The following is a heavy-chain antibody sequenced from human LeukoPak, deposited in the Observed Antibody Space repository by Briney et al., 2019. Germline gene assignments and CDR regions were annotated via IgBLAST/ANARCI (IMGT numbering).Heavy chain of an antibody. CDR3: AKDISIAAIKPYYFDY. J-gene: IGHJ4*02. Sequence: GGSLRLSCAASGFTFSSYSMNWVRQAPGKGLEWVSSISSSSSYIYYADSVKGRFTISRDNAKNSLYLQMNSLRAEDTALYYCAKDISIAAIKPYYFDYWGQGTLVTVSS. V-gene: IGHV3-21*04. CDR1: GFTFSSYS. CDR2: ISSSSSYI. D-gene: IGHD6-6*01.